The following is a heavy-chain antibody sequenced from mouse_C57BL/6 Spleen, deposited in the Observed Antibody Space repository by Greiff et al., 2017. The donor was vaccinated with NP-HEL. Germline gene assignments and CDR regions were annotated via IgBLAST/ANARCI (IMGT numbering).Heavy chain of an antibody. CDR2: IDPETGGT. CDR1: GYTFTDYE. J-gene: IGHJ4*01. CDR3: TRTLFYYSNYVAYAMDY. D-gene: IGHD2-5*01. V-gene: IGHV1-15*01. Sequence: QVQLQQSGAELVRPGASVTLSCKASGYTFTDYEMHWVKQTPVHGLEWIGAIDPETGGTAYNQKFKGKAILTADKSSSTAYMELRSLTSEDSAGYYCTRTLFYYSNYVAYAMDYWGQGTSVTVSS.